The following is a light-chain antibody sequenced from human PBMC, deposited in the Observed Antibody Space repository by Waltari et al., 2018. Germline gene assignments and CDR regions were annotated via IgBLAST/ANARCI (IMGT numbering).Light chain of an antibody. CDR2: EVN. J-gene: IGLJ2*01. Sequence: QSALTQPASVSGSPGQSIALSFTGTSSDVGSYNLVSWYQQFPGKDPKLTLYEVNKRPSGISNRFSGSKFGNTASLTISGLQAEDEGDYYCCSYTRGSVICGGGTKLTVL. CDR1: SSDVGSYNL. V-gene: IGLV2-23*02. CDR3: CSYTRGSVI.